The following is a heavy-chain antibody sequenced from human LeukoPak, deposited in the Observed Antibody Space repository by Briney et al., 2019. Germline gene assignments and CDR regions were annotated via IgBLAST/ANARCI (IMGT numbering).Heavy chain of an antibody. CDR3: ARDFRAPRWFFDL. Sequence: GGSLRLSCAASEFTFSSFSMNWVHQAPGKGLEWVSYISDSSGTIYYAASVTGRFTISRDNVKNSLFLQMNSLRDEDTAVYYCARDFRAPRWFFDLWGRGTLVTVSS. V-gene: IGHV3-48*02. CDR1: EFTFSSFS. J-gene: IGHJ2*01. CDR2: ISDSSGTI.